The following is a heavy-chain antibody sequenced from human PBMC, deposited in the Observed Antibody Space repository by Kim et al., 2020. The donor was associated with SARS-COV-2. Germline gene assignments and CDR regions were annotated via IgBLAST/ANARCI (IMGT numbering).Heavy chain of an antibody. V-gene: IGHV3-30*07. J-gene: IGHJ4*02. D-gene: IGHD2-2*01. CDR3: AREYCSSTSCYVFY. Sequence: ADSVKGRFTISRDNSKNTLYLQMNSLRAEDTAVYYCAREYCSSTSCYVFYWGQGTLVTVSS.